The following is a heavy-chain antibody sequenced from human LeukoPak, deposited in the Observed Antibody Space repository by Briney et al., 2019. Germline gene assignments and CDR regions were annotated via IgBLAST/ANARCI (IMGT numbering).Heavy chain of an antibody. J-gene: IGHJ4*02. Sequence: GGSLRLSCAASGFTFSSYAMHWVRQAPGKGLEWVAVISYDGSNKYYADSVKGRFTISRDNSKNTLYLQMNSLRAEDTAVYYCAREGGQQLVYLLYFDYWGQGTLVTVSS. D-gene: IGHD6-13*01. CDR1: GFTFSSYA. V-gene: IGHV3-30-3*01. CDR3: AREGGQQLVYLLYFDY. CDR2: ISYDGSNK.